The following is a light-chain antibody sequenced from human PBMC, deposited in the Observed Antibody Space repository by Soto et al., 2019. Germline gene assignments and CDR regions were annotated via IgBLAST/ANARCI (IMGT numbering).Light chain of an antibody. CDR1: QGISTY. CDR2: AAS. CDR3: PLSYYATCR. Sequence: DMNQKSPSLSAALRDIVTITWRASQGISTYLNWSQQKPGKAPKLLIYAASSLQSGVPSRFSGSGSESYFTLTVCNLQPEDCATYSCPLSYYATCRFGHGGKVDIK. V-gene: IGKV1-39*01. J-gene: IGKJ1*01.